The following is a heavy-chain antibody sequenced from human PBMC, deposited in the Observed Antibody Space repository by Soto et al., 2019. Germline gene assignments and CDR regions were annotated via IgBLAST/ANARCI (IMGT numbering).Heavy chain of an antibody. Sequence: QVQLQESGPGLVKPSQTLPLTCTVSGASLGSGGYYWSWIRQHPGKSLEWLAFIAYSGNPYYNPFLKSRVTISIDTPQNQFSLNVNSVDDADTAVYYGARSQSNGFDRWGQGTRVIVSA. CDR2: IAYSGNP. CDR3: ARSQSNGFDR. J-gene: IGHJ5*02. CDR1: GASLGSGGYY. V-gene: IGHV4-31*03.